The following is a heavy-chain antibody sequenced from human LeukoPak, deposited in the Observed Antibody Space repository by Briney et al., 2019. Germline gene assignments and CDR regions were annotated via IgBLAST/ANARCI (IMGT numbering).Heavy chain of an antibody. V-gene: IGHV1-2*02. J-gene: IGHJ4*02. D-gene: IGHD3-22*01. Sequence: ASVKVSCKASGYTFTGYYMHWVRQAPGQGLEWMGWINPNSGGTNYAQKFQGRVTMTRDTSISTAYMELSRLRSDDTAVYYCARDDRYYYDSSGYYRVDYFDYWGQGTLVTVPS. CDR3: ARDDRYYYDSSGYYRVDYFDY. CDR1: GYTFTGYY. CDR2: INPNSGGT.